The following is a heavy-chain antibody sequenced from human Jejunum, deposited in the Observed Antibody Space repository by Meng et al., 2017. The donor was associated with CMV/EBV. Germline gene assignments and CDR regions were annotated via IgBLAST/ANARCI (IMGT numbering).Heavy chain of an antibody. J-gene: IGHJ4*02. CDR3: ARGLGHASNNSHDY. V-gene: IGHV4-59*11. CDR2: VYYSGSA. CDR1: GESMRSHY. Sequence: SGESMRSHYWSWIRQPPGKGLEWMGHVYYSGSATYSPSLRGRVSISLDMSKNQFSLKLRSVTAADTAMYFCARGLGHASNNSHDYWGQGTLVTVSS. D-gene: IGHD1-1*01.